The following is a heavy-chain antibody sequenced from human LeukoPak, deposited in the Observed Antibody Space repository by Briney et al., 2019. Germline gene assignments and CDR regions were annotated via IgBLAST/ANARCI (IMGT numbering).Heavy chain of an antibody. CDR1: GFTFSDYY. D-gene: IGHD6-13*01. Sequence: GGSLRLSCAASGFTFSDYYMSWIRQAPGKGLEWVSYISSSGSTIYYADSVKGRFTISRDNAKNSLYLQMNSLRAEDTAVYYCAKDLVAAAGSPSWFDPWGQGTLVTVSS. J-gene: IGHJ5*02. CDR3: AKDLVAAAGSPSWFDP. V-gene: IGHV3-11*04. CDR2: ISSSGSTI.